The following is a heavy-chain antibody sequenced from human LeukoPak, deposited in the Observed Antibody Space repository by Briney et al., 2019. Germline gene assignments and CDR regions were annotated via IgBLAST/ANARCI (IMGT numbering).Heavy chain of an antibody. V-gene: IGHV4-38-2*02. J-gene: IGHJ4*02. D-gene: IGHD2-2*01. Sequence: PSETLSLTCTVSGYSISSGYYWGWIRQPPGKGLEWIGSIYHSGSTYYNPSLKSRVTISVDTSKNQFSLKLSSVTAADTAVYYCARDVPAGGYFDYWGQGTLVTVSS. CDR1: GYSISSGYY. CDR3: ARDVPAGGYFDY. CDR2: IYHSGST.